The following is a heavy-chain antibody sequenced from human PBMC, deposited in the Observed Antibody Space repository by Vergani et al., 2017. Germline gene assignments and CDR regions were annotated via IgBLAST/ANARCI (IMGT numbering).Heavy chain of an antibody. J-gene: IGHJ5*02. D-gene: IGHD3-10*01. V-gene: IGHV4-39*01. Sequence: QLQLQESGPGLVKPSETLDLTCTVSGGSITYGAFYWGWIRQSPGKGLEWIGSIYYSENKFYNPSLESRVTLSIDTTKNQFSLKLKSVTAADTAVYYCARCFRDEGXIYGGTVEDWFDPWGQGTLVTVSS. CDR2: IYYSENK. CDR1: GGSITYGAFY. CDR3: ARCFRDEGXIYGGTVEDWFDP.